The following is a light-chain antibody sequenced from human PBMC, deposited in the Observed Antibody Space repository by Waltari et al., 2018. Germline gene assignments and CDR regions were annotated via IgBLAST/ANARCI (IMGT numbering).Light chain of an antibody. Sequence: QSALTQPASVSGSPGQSITISCSGTSSDVGAYSYVSWYQHHPGTAPQLMIFEVSNRPSGVSDRFSGSKSGNTASLTISGLQAEDEADYYCISFTTTSTWVFGGGTKLTVL. CDR2: EVS. CDR1: SSDVGAYSY. CDR3: ISFTTTSTWV. V-gene: IGLV2-14*01. J-gene: IGLJ3*02.